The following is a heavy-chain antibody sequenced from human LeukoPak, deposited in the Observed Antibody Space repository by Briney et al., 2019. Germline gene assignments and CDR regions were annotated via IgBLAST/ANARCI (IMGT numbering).Heavy chain of an antibody. CDR3: ARDMRAPFNWGSHFDY. CDR1: GFTFSSYG. V-gene: IGHV3-33*01. J-gene: IGHJ4*02. Sequence: GGSLRLSCAASGFTFSSYGMHRVRQAPGKGLEWVAVIWYDGSNKYYADSVKGRFTISRDNSKNTLYLQMNSLRAEDTAVYYCARDMRAPFNWGSHFDYWGQGTLVTVSS. CDR2: IWYDGSNK. D-gene: IGHD7-27*01.